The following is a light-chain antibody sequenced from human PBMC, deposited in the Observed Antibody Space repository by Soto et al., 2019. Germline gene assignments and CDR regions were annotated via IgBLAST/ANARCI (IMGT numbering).Light chain of an antibody. CDR2: GSS. CDR3: QQSFHASWT. J-gene: IGKJ1*01. CDR1: QSISVY. Sequence: DIQMTQSPSSLSASVGDRVTISCRASQSISVYLNWYQQKPGRAPALLIFGSSNLLTGVPSRFSGSGSGTGFTLTISSLQPDDFATYYCQQSFHASWTFGQGTKV. V-gene: IGKV1-39*01.